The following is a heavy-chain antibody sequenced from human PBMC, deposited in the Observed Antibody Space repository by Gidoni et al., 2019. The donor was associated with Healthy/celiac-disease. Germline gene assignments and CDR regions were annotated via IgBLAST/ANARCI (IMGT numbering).Heavy chain of an antibody. CDR3: AREDCGGDCYYNYYYGMDV. CDR1: GFTFSSHS. V-gene: IGHV3-21*01. CDR2: ISSSSSYI. D-gene: IGHD2-21*01. Sequence: EVQLVESGGGLVKPGGSLRLSCAASGFTFSSHSMHWVRQAPGKGLEWVSSISSSSSYIYYADTVKGRFTISRDNAKNSLYLQMNSLRAEDTAVYYCAREDCGGDCYYNYYYGMDVWGQGTTVTVSS. J-gene: IGHJ6*02.